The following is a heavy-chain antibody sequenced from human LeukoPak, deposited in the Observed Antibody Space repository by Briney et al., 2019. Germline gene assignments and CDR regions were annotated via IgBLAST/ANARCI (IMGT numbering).Heavy chain of an antibody. CDR2: IIPIFGTA. Sequence: SVKVSCKASGGTFSSYAISWVRQAPGQGLEWMGGIIPIFGTANYAQKFQGRVTITTDESTSTAYMELSSLRSEDTAVYYCAGRGRLSSGFDIWGQGTMVTVSS. D-gene: IGHD3-16*01. V-gene: IGHV1-69*05. CDR3: AGRGRLSSGFDI. CDR1: GGTFSSYA. J-gene: IGHJ3*02.